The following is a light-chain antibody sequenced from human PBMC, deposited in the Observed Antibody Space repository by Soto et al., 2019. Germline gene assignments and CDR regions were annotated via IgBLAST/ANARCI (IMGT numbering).Light chain of an antibody. V-gene: IGKV3-15*01. CDR3: QQYSNWPT. CDR1: QSVRSN. Sequence: EIVLTQSPGTLSLSPGERATLSCRASQSVRSNFLAWYQQKPGQAPRLLISGASTRATGIAARFSGSGSGREFTLTISSLQSEDSALYYCQQYSNWPTFGQGTRLEIK. CDR2: GAS. J-gene: IGKJ5*01.